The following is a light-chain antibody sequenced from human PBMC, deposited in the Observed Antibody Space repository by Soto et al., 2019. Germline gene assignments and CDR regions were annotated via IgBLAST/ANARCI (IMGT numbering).Light chain of an antibody. CDR3: QQYYSTPWT. CDR2: WAS. J-gene: IGKJ1*01. CDR1: QSVLYSSNNKNY. V-gene: IGKV4-1*01. Sequence: DIVMTQSPDSLAVSLGERATINCKSSQSVLYSSNNKNYLAWYQQKPGQHPKLLIYWASTRESGVPDRFSGSGSGTDFTLTISSLHAEDVAVYYCQQYYSTPWTFGQGTKVEIK.